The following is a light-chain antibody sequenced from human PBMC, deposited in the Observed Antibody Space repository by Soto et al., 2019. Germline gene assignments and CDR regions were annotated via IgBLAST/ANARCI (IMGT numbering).Light chain of an antibody. CDR1: QSVSSSS. CDR3: QYGRSPLFT. V-gene: IGKV3-20*01. Sequence: EIVLTQSPGTLSLSPGERATLSCRASQSVSSSSLAWYQQTPGQAPRLLIYGASSRATAIPDRFSGSGSGTDFTLTISRLEPEDCAVYYCQYGRSPLFTFGPGTTVDIK. J-gene: IGKJ3*01. CDR2: GAS.